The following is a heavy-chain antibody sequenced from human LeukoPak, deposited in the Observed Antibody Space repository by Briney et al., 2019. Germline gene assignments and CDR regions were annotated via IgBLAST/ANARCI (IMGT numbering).Heavy chain of an antibody. CDR2: INPNSGGT. CDR1: GYTFTSYG. CDR3: ARDPTTVTTSNWFDP. Sequence: ASVKVSCKASGYTFTSYGISWVRQAPGQGLEWMGWINPNSGGTNYAQKFQGRVTMTRDTSISTAYMELSRLRSDDTAVYYCARDPTTVTTSNWFDPWGQGTLVTVSS. V-gene: IGHV1-2*02. D-gene: IGHD4-17*01. J-gene: IGHJ5*02.